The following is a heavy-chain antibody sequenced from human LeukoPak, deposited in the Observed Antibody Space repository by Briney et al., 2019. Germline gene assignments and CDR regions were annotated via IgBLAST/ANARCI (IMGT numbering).Heavy chain of an antibody. CDR2: ISDSGST. D-gene: IGHD5-12*01. CDR1: GGSISSYY. CDR3: ARRGGTVVGDTGYHYWYFDN. V-gene: IGHV4-59*08. J-gene: IGHJ4*02. Sequence: SETLSLTCTVSGGSISSYYWSWVRQFPGKGLEWIGYISDSGSTNYSPSLESRVTISVDTSKNKFFLILGSVTAAVTAVYYCARRGGTVVGDTGYHYWYFDNWGQGTLVTVSS.